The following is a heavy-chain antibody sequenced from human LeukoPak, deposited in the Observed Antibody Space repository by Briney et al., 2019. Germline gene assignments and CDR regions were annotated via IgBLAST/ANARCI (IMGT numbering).Heavy chain of an antibody. CDR1: GGTFSSYA. D-gene: IGHD2-2*02. CDR2: IIPIFGTA. J-gene: IGHJ6*03. V-gene: IGHV1-69*05. Sequence: ASVKVCCKASGGTFSSYAISWVRQAPGQGLEWMGGIIPIFGTANYAQKFQGRVTITTDESTSTAYMELSSLRSEDTAVYYCARGGRYCSSTSCYTPYYYYYMDVWGKGTTVTVSS. CDR3: ARGGRYCSSTSCYTPYYYYYMDV.